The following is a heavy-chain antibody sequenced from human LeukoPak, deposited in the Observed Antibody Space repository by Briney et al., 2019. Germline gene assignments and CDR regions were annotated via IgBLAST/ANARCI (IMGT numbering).Heavy chain of an antibody. Sequence: GGSLRLSCAASGFTVSSNYMSWVRQAPGKGLEWVSYISSSSSTIYYADSVKGRFTISRDNAKNSLYLQMNSLRAEDTAVYYCARGGNWNSFDYWGQGTLVTVSS. J-gene: IGHJ4*02. CDR1: GFTVSSNY. V-gene: IGHV3-48*01. D-gene: IGHD1-1*01. CDR3: ARGGNWNSFDY. CDR2: ISSSSSTI.